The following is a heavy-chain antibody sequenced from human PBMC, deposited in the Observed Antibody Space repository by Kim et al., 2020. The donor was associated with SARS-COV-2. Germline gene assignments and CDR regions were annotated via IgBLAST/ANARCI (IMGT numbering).Heavy chain of an antibody. Sequence: GGSLRLSCEASQITLNVYAMTWVRQAPGKGLEWVSLISASGAKTYYADSVKGRFTISRGVSKTTMYLQMTSLRGEDTATYYCASHIAVAGSRVYFERWGQGTLVTVSS. J-gene: IGHJ4*02. V-gene: IGHV3-23*01. CDR3: ASHIAVAGSRVYFER. CDR2: ISASGAKT. CDR1: QITLNVYA. D-gene: IGHD6-19*01.